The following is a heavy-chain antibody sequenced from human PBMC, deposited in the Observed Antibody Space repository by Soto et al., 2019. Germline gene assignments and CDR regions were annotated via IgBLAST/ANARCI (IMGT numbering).Heavy chain of an antibody. CDR3: ARARTGSGSYYNPSPFDY. Sequence: PSETLSLTCTVSGGSISSGDYYWSWIRQPPGKGLEWIGYIYYSGSTYYNPSLKSRVTISVDTSKNRFSLKLSSMTAADTAVYYCARARTGSGSYYNPSPFDYWGQGTLVTVSS. V-gene: IGHV4-30-4*01. CDR2: IYYSGST. CDR1: GGSISSGDYY. D-gene: IGHD3-10*01. J-gene: IGHJ4*02.